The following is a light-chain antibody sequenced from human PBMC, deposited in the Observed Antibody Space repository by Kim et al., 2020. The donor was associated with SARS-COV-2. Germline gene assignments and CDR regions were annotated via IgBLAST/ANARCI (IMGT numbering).Light chain of an antibody. CDR3: FSYAGSNNWI. CDR1: SGDVGGHNF. J-gene: IGLJ2*01. V-gene: IGLV2-8*01. CDR2: EVI. Sequence: QSALTQPPFASGSPGQSVAISCTGASGDVGGHNFVSWFQQHPGKAPKLIIYEVIKRPSGVPDRFSGSKSGNTASLTVSGLQADDEADYYCFSYAGSNNWIFGGGTQLTVL.